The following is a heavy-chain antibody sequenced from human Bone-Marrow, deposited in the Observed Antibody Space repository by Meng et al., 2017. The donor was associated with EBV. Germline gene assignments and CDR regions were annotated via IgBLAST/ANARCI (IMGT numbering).Heavy chain of an antibody. CDR2: IRSKANSYAT. J-gene: IGHJ4*02. CDR1: GFTFSGYA. D-gene: IGHD6-19*01. Sequence: EXQLVEXXXGLVQPGXSLKLSXAASGFTFSGYAMRWVRQASGKGLEWVGRIRSKANSYATAYAASVKGRFTISRDDSKNTAYLQMNSLKTEDTAVYYCTSPSYSSGGGYWGQGTLVTVSS. CDR3: TSPSYSSGGGY. V-gene: IGHV3-73*02.